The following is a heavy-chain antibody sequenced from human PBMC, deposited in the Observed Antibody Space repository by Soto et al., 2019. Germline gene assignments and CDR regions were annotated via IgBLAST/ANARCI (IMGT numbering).Heavy chain of an antibody. CDR1: VDSIVDSRYY. D-gene: IGHD2-21*01. CDR3: ARYSDPSQRHYFNH. Sequence: SETLSLTCTVSVDSIVDSRYYWAWVRRPPGKGLEWVGTVYYDGTTYYSPALKTRLTISVDTSKNQFSLKLTSVLAADTAFYYCARYSDPSQRHYFNHWCQGTLVNVSS. CDR2: VYYDGTT. J-gene: IGHJ1*01. V-gene: IGHV4-39*01.